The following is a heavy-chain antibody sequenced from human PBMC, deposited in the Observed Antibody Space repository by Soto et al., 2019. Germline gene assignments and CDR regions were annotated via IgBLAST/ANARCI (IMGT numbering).Heavy chain of an antibody. Sequence: QVQLQESGPGLVKPSETLSLTCAVSGGSVSSRNWWSWVRQPPGKGLEWIGQISQSGTANYNPSLKSRVTISVDKSKNQFSLILRSVTAADTAVYFCARHDGRFFDYWGQGILVTVPS. D-gene: IGHD3-22*01. J-gene: IGHJ4*02. CDR1: GGSVSSRNW. CDR2: ISQSGTA. V-gene: IGHV4-4*02. CDR3: ARHDGRFFDY.